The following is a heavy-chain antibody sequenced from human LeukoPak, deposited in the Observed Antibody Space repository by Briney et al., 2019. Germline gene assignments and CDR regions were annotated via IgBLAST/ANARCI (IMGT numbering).Heavy chain of an antibody. J-gene: IGHJ4*02. CDR2: IYYSGST. CDR1: GGSISSGGYY. CDR3: ARATYYYDSSGYYLFDY. D-gene: IGHD3-22*01. Sequence: SETLSLTCTVSGGSISSGGYYWSWIRQHPGKGLEWIGYIYYSGSTYYNPSLKSRVTISVDTSKNQFSLKLSSVTAAVTAVYYCARATYYYDSSGYYLFDYWGRGTLVTVSS. V-gene: IGHV4-31*03.